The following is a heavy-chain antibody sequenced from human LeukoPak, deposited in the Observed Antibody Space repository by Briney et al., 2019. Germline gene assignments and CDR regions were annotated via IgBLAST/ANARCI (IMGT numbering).Heavy chain of an antibody. J-gene: IGHJ5*02. Sequence: SETLSLTCTVSGGSISSSSYYWGWIRQPPGKGLEWIGEINHSGSTNYNPSLKSRVTISVDTSKNQFSLKLSSVTAADTAVYYCARGISVRPYDFWSGYYRGGWFDPWGQGTLVTVSS. CDR2: INHSGST. CDR3: ARGISVRPYDFWSGYYRGGWFDP. CDR1: GGSISSSSYY. D-gene: IGHD3-3*01. V-gene: IGHV4-39*07.